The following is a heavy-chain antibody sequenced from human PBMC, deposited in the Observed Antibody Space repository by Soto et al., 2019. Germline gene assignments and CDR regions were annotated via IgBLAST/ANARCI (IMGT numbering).Heavy chain of an antibody. CDR3: ASVAEAAGATPGDDAFDI. J-gene: IGHJ3*02. CDR1: GYTFTSYG. Sequence: QVPLVQSGAEVKKPGASVKVSCKASGYTFTSYGISWVRQAPGPGLEWMGWISAYNGNTNYAQKLQGRVTMTTDTSTSADYMELRSLRSDDTAVYYCASVAEAAGATPGDDAFDIWGQGTMVTVSS. CDR2: ISAYNGNT. V-gene: IGHV1-18*01. D-gene: IGHD1-26*01.